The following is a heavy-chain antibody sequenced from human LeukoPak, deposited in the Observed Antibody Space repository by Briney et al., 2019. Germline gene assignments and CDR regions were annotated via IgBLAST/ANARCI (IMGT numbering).Heavy chain of an antibody. J-gene: IGHJ4*02. D-gene: IGHD3-9*01. Sequence: GGSLRLSCAASGFTFSSYEMNWVRKAPGKGLEWVSYISSSGSTIYYADSVKGRFTISRDNAKSSLYLQMNRLRAEDTAVYYCARAFDWVFYYWGQGTLVTVSS. V-gene: IGHV3-48*03. CDR1: GFTFSSYE. CDR2: ISSSGSTI. CDR3: ARAFDWVFYY.